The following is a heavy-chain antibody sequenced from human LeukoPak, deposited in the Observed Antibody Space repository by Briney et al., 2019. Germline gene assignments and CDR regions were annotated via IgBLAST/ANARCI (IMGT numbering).Heavy chain of an antibody. D-gene: IGHD6-13*01. CDR3: ARGPGIAAAVGDWFDP. CDR2: IWYDGSNK. Sequence: GRSQSLSCAASGFTFSIYGMHWVRQAPGEGLEWVAVIWYDGSNKYYADSVKGRFTISRDNSKNTLYLQMNSLRAEDTAVYYCARGPGIAAAVGDWFDPWGQGTLVTVSS. J-gene: IGHJ5*02. CDR1: GFTFSIYG. V-gene: IGHV3-33*01.